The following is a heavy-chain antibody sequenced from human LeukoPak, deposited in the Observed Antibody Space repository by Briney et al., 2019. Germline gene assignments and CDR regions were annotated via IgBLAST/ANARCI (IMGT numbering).Heavy chain of an antibody. V-gene: IGHV3-43*01. J-gene: IGHJ4*02. CDR3: AKGRIPETTSTFNYFDY. Sequence: GGSLRLSCAVSGLTFADYSIHLGPQAPGKGLEWVSLITWDATKTYYADSVRGRFTFSRDDSKNSLYLQMNSLTTEDTALYYCAKGRIPETTSTFNYFDYWGQGTLVSVSS. CDR1: GLTFADYS. D-gene: IGHD5-24*01. CDR2: ITWDATKT.